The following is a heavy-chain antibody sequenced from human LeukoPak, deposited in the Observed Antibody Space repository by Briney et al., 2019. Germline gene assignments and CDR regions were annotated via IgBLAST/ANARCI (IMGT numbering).Heavy chain of an antibody. CDR2: INTDGSNT. CDR3: ARVSAAPGTRYYYYMNV. Sequence: PGGSLRLSCAASGFTLSSYWMHWVRQAPGKGLVWVSRINTDGSNTNYADSVKGRFTISRDNAKNTLYLQMNSLRAEDTAVYYCARVSAAPGTRYYYYMNVWGKGTTVTVSS. D-gene: IGHD6-13*01. V-gene: IGHV3-74*01. J-gene: IGHJ6*03. CDR1: GFTLSSYW.